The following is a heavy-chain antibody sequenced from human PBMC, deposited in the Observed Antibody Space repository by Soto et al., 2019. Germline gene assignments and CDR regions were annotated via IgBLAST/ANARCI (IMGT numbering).Heavy chain of an antibody. CDR2: IYSGGNT. V-gene: IGHV3-53*01. D-gene: IGHD2-15*01. CDR3: ARGPSFGQPDKRVSDY. CDR1: GFTVSSND. Sequence: GGSLRLSGAASGFTVSSNDISWVRQTPWKGLEWVSIIYSGGNTYYRDSVKGRFTTSRHTSKNTLYLQMNTLTDEDTAVHYCARGPSFGQPDKRVSDYGGQGTLVTVS. J-gene: IGHJ4*02.